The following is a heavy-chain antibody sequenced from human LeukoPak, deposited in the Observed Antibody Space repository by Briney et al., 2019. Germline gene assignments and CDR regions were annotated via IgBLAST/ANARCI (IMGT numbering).Heavy chain of an antibody. V-gene: IGHV3-23*01. CDR2: ISDGGAAT. CDR3: AKALNVLVPSTSRWFDP. D-gene: IGHD2-2*01. J-gene: IGHJ5*02. Sequence: PGGSLTLSCAASGFTFSNYAMTWVRQAPGKGLEWVSTISDGGAATYYADSVKGRFTISRDNSKNTLSLQMNSLRAEDTAVYYCAKALNVLVPSTSRWFDPWGQGTLVTVSS. CDR1: GFTFSNYA.